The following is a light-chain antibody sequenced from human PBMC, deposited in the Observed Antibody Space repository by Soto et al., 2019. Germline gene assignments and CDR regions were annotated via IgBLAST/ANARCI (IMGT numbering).Light chain of an antibody. V-gene: IGLV2-14*01. J-gene: IGLJ1*01. CDR2: EVS. CDR1: SSDVGGYNY. Sequence: QSVLTQPASLSGSPGQSITISCTGTSSDVGGYNYVSWYQQHPGKAPQLMIYEVSNRPSGVSNRFSGSKSGNTASLTISGLQAEDEADYYCSSYTSSSTLYVFGTGTKVTVL. CDR3: SSYTSSSTLYV.